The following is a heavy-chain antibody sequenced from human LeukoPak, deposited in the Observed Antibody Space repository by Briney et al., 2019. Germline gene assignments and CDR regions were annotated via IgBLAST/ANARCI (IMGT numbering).Heavy chain of an antibody. J-gene: IGHJ5*02. CDR1: GYTFTGYY. CDR2: INPNSGGT. V-gene: IGHV1-2*02. D-gene: IGHD6-6*01. Sequence: ASVKVSCKASGYTFTGYYMHWVRQAPGQGLEWMGWINPNSGGTNYAQKFQGRVTMTRDTSISTAYMELSRLRSDDTAVYYCARGEEYSSPEDWFDPWGQGTLVTVSS. CDR3: ARGEEYSSPEDWFDP.